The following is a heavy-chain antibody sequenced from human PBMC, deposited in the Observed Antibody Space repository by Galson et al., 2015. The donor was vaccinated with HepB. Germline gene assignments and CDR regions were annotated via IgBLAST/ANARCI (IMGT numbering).Heavy chain of an antibody. J-gene: IGHJ4*02. CDR3: ARGTYDYVWGSYRQETDFDY. CDR1: GFTFSSYS. Sequence: SLRLSCAVSGFTFSSYSINWVRQAPGKGLEWVSYISSSSSTIYYADSVKGRFTISRDNGKNSLYLQMNSLRAEDTAVYYCARGTYDYVWGSYRQETDFDYWGQGTLVTVSS. CDR2: ISSSSSTI. D-gene: IGHD3-16*02. V-gene: IGHV3-48*01.